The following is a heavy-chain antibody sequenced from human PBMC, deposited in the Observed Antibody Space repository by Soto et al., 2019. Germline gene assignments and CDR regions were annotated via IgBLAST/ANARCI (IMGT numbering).Heavy chain of an antibody. J-gene: IGHJ4*02. CDR2: VYNDGSA. CDR1: GVSISSGNW. D-gene: IGHD3-22*01. Sequence: KPSETLSLTCDVSGVSISSGNWWSWVRQPPGKGLEWIAEVYNDGSANYHPSLESRATISVDRSKNQFSLRLSSVTAADTGKYYCARLVYDSRLNYLYFDHWGQGTLVTVPS. CDR3: ARLVYDSRLNYLYFDH. V-gene: IGHV4-4*02.